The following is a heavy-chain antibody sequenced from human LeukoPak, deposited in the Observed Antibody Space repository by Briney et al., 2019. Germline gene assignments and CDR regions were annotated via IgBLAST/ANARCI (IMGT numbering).Heavy chain of an antibody. V-gene: IGHV1-18*01. J-gene: IGHJ6*03. CDR3: ARGPCSSTSCHVSYYYYMDV. CDR1: GYTFTSYG. CDR2: ISAYNGNT. Sequence: ASVKVSCKASGYTFTSYGISWVRQAPGQGLEWMGWISAYNGNTNYAQKLQGRVTMTTDTSTSTAYMKLRSLRSDDTAVYYCARGPCSSTSCHVSYYYYMDVWGKGTTVTVSS. D-gene: IGHD2-2*01.